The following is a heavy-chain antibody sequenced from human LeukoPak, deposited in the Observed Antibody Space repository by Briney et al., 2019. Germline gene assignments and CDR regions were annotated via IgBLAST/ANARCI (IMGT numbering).Heavy chain of an antibody. Sequence: PSETLSLTCTVSGGSISSYYWSWIRQPPGKGLEWIGYIYYSGGTNYNPSLKSRVTISVDTSKNQFSLKLSSVTAADTAVYYCARQSSSWSHFDYWGQGTLVTVSS. V-gene: IGHV4-59*08. CDR3: ARQSSSWSHFDY. CDR1: GGSISSYY. CDR2: IYYSGGT. D-gene: IGHD6-13*01. J-gene: IGHJ4*02.